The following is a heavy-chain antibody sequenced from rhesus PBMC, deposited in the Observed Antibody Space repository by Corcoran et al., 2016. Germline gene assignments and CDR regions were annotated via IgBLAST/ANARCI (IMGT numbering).Heavy chain of an antibody. Sequence: QVTLKESGPALVKPTQPLTLTCPFSGFSISTSGTGWGWIRPPPGKALEWLASIYWNDSKYYRTSLKSRLTISKDTSKNQVVLTMTNMDPVDTTTYYCARVALDLQYLDWLLSAFDFWGQGLRVTVSS. CDR2: IYWNDSK. V-gene: IGHV2-95*01. CDR3: ARVALDLQYLDWLLSAFDF. CDR1: GFSISTSGTG. D-gene: IGHD3-3*01. J-gene: IGHJ3*01.